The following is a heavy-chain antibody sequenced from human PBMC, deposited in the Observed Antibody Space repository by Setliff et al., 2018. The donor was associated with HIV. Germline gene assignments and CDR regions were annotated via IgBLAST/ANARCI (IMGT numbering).Heavy chain of an antibody. D-gene: IGHD1-1*01. Sequence: GSGPTLVNPTQTLTLTCTFSGLSLSTSGVGVGWIRRSPGKALEWLAFIYWNNNKHYSTSLKSRLTVTKDTSKNRVVFTMTNMDPVDTATYYCAYSGRQLRGPYFDFWGQGTPGHRLL. CDR3: AYSGRQLRGPYFDF. CDR2: IYWNNNK. V-gene: IGHV2-5*01. J-gene: IGHJ4*02. CDR1: GLSLSTSGVG.